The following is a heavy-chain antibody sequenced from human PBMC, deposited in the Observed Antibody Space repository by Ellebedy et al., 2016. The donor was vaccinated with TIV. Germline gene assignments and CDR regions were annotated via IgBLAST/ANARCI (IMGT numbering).Heavy chain of an antibody. D-gene: IGHD3-16*01. CDR3: ARGAVYDYVRFDY. CDR2: IHHSGNT. J-gene: IGHJ4*02. CDR1: GGSISTTSW. V-gene: IGHV4-4*02. Sequence: SETLSLTXAVSGGSISTTSWWSWIRQPPGMGLEWIGGIHHSGNTNYNPSLKSRVTISVDKSKNQFSLKLGSVTAADTAVYYCARGAVYDYVRFDYWGQGTQVTVSS.